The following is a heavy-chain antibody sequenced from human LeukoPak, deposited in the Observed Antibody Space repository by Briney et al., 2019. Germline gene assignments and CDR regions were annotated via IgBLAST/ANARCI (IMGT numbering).Heavy chain of an antibody. CDR2: IYYSGST. J-gene: IGHJ5*02. CDR3: ARIGSSWYNWFDP. V-gene: IGHV4-59*12. D-gene: IGHD6-13*01. CDR1: GGSITSYY. Sequence: SETLSLTCTVSGGSITSYYWSWIRQSPGKGLEWIGYIYYSGSTNYNPSLKSRVTISIDTSKNQFSLKLSSVTAADTAVYYCARIGSSWYNWFDPWGQGTLVTVSS.